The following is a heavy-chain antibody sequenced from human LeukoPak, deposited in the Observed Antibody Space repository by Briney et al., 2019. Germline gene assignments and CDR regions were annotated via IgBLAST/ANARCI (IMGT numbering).Heavy chain of an antibody. J-gene: IGHJ4*02. Sequence: ASVKVSCKASGYTFSSFGISWVRQAPGQGLEWMGWSSAYNGNTNYAQKLQGRVTMTTDTSTSTAYMELRSLRSDDTAVYYCARDRHFLAVTTHIDYWGKGTLVTVSS. CDR3: ARDRHFLAVTTHIDY. V-gene: IGHV1-18*01. CDR2: SSAYNGNT. CDR1: GYTFSSFG. D-gene: IGHD4-17*01.